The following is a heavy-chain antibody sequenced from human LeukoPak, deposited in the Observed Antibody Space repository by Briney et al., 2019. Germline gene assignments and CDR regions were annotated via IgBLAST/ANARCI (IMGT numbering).Heavy chain of an antibody. CDR2: IYYSGST. CDR1: GGSISSGGYY. Sequence: SQTLSLTCTVSGGSISSGGYYWSWIRQHPGKGLEWIGYIYYSGSTYYNPSLKSRVTISVDTSKNQFSLKLSSVTAADTAVYYCAGQDGGSGYYYYGMDVWGQGTTVTVSS. V-gene: IGHV4-31*03. D-gene: IGHD3-10*01. J-gene: IGHJ6*02. CDR3: AGQDGGSGYYYYGMDV.